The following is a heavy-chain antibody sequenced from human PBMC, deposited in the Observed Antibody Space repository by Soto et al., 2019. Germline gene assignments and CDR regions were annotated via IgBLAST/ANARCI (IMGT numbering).Heavy chain of an antibody. J-gene: IGHJ1*01. V-gene: IGHV1-58*01. CDR2: IVVGSGNT. CDR3: AAAQGRTDEGQH. D-gene: IGHD2-8*02. CDR1: GFTFTSSA. Sequence: SVKVSCKASGFTFTSSAVQWVRQARGQRLEWIGWIVVGSGNTNYAQKFQERVTITRDMSTSTAYMELSSLRSEDTAVYYCAAAQGRTDEGQHWGQGTLVTVSS.